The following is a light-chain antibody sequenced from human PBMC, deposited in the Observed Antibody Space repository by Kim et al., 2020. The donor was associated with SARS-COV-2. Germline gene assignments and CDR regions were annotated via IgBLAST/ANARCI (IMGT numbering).Light chain of an antibody. Sequence: LSLSPGERATLPGRASQSVNSDLVWYQQKPGQSPRLLIYDASNRATGIPARFSGSGFRTDFTLTISSLEPEDSAVYYCQQRTNPLTFGGGTKLEI. CDR1: QSVNSD. CDR3: QQRTNPLT. V-gene: IGKV3-11*01. J-gene: IGKJ4*01. CDR2: DAS.